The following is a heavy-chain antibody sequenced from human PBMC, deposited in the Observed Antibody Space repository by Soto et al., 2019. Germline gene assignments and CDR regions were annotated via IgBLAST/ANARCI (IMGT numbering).Heavy chain of an antibody. J-gene: IGHJ4*02. CDR1: GFTFSSYA. D-gene: IGHD5-18*01. V-gene: IGHV3-23*01. CDR2: ISASGGST. Sequence: GGSLRLSCAVSGFTFSSYAMSWVRQAPGKGLEWVSLISASGGSTYYADSLKGRFTISRDNSKNTLYLQMNSLRAEDTAVYRCAKRYGYSFGNHIDNWGQGTLVTVSS. CDR3: AKRYGYSFGNHIDN.